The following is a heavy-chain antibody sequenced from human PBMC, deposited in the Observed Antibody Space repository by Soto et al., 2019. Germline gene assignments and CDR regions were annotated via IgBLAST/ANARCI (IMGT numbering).Heavy chain of an antibody. V-gene: IGHV1-18*01. CDR3: ARPGYSSGWKSRGAFDI. Sequence: ASVKVSCKASGYTFTSYGISWVRQAPGQGLEWMGWISAYNGNTNYAQKLQGRVTMTTDTSTSTAYMELRSLRSDDTAVYYCARPGYSSGWKSRGAFDIWGQGTMVTVSS. CDR1: GYTFTSYG. J-gene: IGHJ3*02. CDR2: ISAYNGNT. D-gene: IGHD6-19*01.